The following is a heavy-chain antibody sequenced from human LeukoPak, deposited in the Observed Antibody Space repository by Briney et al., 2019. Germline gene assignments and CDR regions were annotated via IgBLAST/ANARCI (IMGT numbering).Heavy chain of an antibody. J-gene: IGHJ4*02. CDR3: ARGRGDY. V-gene: IGHV3-48*01. D-gene: IGHD3-16*01. Sequence: GGSLRLSCAASGFTFSNYGMNWVRPAPGRGLEWVSYISSSTSTIYYADSVKGRFTISRDNAKNSLYLQMDSLRAEDTAVYYCARGRGDYWGQGTLVTVSS. CDR1: GFTFSNYG. CDR2: ISSSTSTI.